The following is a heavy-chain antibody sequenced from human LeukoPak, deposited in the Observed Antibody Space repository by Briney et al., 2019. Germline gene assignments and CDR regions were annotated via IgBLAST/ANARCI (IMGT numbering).Heavy chain of an antibody. CDR2: ISGSGGST. V-gene: IGHV3-23*01. CDR1: GFTVSSNS. J-gene: IGHJ4*02. CDR3: AREVCGDCYSGAFDY. D-gene: IGHD2-21*02. Sequence: GGSLRLSCTVSGFTVSSNSMSWVRQAPGKGLEWVSAISGSGGSTYYADSVKGRFTISRDNSKNTLYLQMNSLRAEDTAVYYCAREVCGDCYSGAFDYWGQGTLVTVSS.